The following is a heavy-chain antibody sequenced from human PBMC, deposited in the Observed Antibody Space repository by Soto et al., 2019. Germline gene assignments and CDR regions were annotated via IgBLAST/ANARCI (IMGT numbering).Heavy chain of an antibody. V-gene: IGHV3-21*01. CDR1: GFTFSSYS. J-gene: IGHJ4*02. D-gene: IGHD3-3*01. Sequence: EVQLVESGGGLVKPGGSLRLSCAASGFTFSSYSMNWVRQAPGKGLEWVSSISSSSSYIYYADSVKGRFTISRDNAKNSLYLQMNSLRAEDTAVYYCARDSGGQNYYDFWSGYPPLDYWGQGTLVTVSS. CDR2: ISSSSSYI. CDR3: ARDSGGQNYYDFWSGYPPLDY.